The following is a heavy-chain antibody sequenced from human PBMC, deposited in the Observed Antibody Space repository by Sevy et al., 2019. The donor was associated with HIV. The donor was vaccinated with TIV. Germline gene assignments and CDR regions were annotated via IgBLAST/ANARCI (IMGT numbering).Heavy chain of an antibody. J-gene: IGHJ6*02. CDR3: ARSIAAARGMDV. D-gene: IGHD6-6*01. CDR1: GDSISSYY. Sequence: SETLSLTCTVSGDSISSYYWSWIRQPPGKGLEWIGYIFYNGITNYNPSLKSRVTISVDTSKNKFSLKLSSVTASDTAVYYCARSIAAARGMDVWGQGTTVTVSS. CDR2: IFYNGIT. V-gene: IGHV4-59*01.